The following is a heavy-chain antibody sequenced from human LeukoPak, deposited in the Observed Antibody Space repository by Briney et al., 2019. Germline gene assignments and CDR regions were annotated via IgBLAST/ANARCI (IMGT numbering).Heavy chain of an antibody. CDR3: ARDLYYYGSENNRFDP. CDR1: GFTLSSYA. CDR2: ISYDGSNK. D-gene: IGHD3-10*01. J-gene: IGHJ5*02. V-gene: IGHV3-30*04. Sequence: GGSLRLSCAASGFTLSSYAMHWVRQVPGKGLEWVAVISYDGSNKYYADSVKGRFTISRDNSKNTLYLQMYSLRAEDTAVYYCARDLYYYGSENNRFDPWGQGTLVTVSS.